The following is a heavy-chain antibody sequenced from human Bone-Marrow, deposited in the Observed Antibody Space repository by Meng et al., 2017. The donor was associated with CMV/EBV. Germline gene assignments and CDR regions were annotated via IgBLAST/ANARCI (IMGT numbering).Heavy chain of an antibody. Sequence: SGPTLVKPTETLTLTCTVSGFSLSNARMGVSWIRQPPGKALEWLAHIFSNDEKSYSTSLKSRLTISKDTSKSQVVLTMTNMGPVDTATYYCARIGKRFGELTWFDPWGQGTLVTVSS. CDR3: ARIGKRFGELTWFDP. CDR1: GFSLSNARMG. CDR2: IFSNDEK. J-gene: IGHJ5*02. V-gene: IGHV2-26*01. D-gene: IGHD3-10*01.